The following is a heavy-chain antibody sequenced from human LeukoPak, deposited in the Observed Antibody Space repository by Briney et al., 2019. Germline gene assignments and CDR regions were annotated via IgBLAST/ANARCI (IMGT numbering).Heavy chain of an antibody. J-gene: IGHJ4*02. CDR2: ISSSSSYI. V-gene: IGHV3-21*01. CDR3: ARGLYDILTGFVFDY. CDR1: GFTFSSYS. Sequence: GGSPRLSCAASGFTFSSYSMNWVRQAPGKGLEWVSSISSSSSYIYYADSVKGRFTISRDNAKNSLYLQMNSLRAEDTAVYYCARGLYDILTGFVFDYWGQGTLVTVSS. D-gene: IGHD3-9*01.